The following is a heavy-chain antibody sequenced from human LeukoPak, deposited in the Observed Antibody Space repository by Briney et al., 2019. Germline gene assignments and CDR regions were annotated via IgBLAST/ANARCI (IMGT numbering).Heavy chain of an antibody. V-gene: IGHV3-21*01. J-gene: IGHJ5*02. CDR2: ISRASESI. CDR1: GFNFNTYS. Sequence: GGSLRLSCEASGFNFNTYSMAWVRQAPGKGLEWVSIISRASESIFYADSVKGRFTITRDNAKNSLYLQMNGLRAEDTAAYYCARGATDTTRWFDPWGQGTLVTVSS. CDR3: ARGATDTTRWFDP. D-gene: IGHD1-7*01.